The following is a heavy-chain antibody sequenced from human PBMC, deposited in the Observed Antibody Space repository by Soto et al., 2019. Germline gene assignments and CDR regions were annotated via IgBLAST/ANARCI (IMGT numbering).Heavy chain of an antibody. CDR2: MSRTGDNT. CDR3: AKDQSNSNPLYYFDF. D-gene: IGHD3-22*01. CDR1: GFTFSIYA. V-gene: IGHV3-23*01. Sequence: PGGSLRLSCAASGFTFSIYAMTWVRQSPGKWLEWVSSMSRTGDNTYYADSVKGRFTISRDNSKNTLYLQMNSLRAEDTAIYYCAKDQSNSNPLYYFDFWGPGXLVTVSS. J-gene: IGHJ4*02.